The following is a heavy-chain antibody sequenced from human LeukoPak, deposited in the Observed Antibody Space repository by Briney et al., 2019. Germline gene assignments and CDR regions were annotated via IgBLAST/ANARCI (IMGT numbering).Heavy chain of an antibody. CDR1: GGTFSSYA. D-gene: IGHD3-3*01. Sequence: GASVKVSCKASGGTFSSYAISWVRQAPGQGLEWMGGIIPIFGTANYAQKFQGRVTITADESTSTAYMELSSLRSEDTAVYYCARGPKSVYGVVYYYGMDLWGQGTTVIVSS. CDR2: IIPIFGTA. CDR3: ARGPKSVYGVVYYYGMDL. V-gene: IGHV1-69*13. J-gene: IGHJ6*02.